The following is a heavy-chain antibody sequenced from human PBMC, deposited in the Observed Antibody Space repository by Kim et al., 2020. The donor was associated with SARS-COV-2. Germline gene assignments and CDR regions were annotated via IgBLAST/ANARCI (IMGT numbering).Heavy chain of an antibody. V-gene: IGHV3-48*03. D-gene: IGHD2-21*01. Sequence: GGSLRLSCAASGFTFSNYEFNWVRQAPGKGLEWISYIGTSGNNIYYAHSVKGRFTVSRDSAKNSLYLQMDSLRDEDSAVYYCARETIKCGGDCYDYWGQG. CDR2: IGTSGNNI. CDR1: GFTFSNYE. CDR3: ARETIKCGGDCYDY. J-gene: IGHJ4*02.